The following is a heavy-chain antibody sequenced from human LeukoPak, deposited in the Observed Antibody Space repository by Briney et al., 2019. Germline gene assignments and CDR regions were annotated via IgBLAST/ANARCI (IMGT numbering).Heavy chain of an antibody. CDR2: ISGSGGST. Sequence: GGSLRLSCAAAGFTFSSYSMSWVRQAPGKGLEWVSAISGSGGSTYYADSVKGRFTISRDNSKNTLFLQMNSLRAEDTAVYYCAKGRSGYDLDYRGQGTLVTVSS. CDR3: AKGRSGYDLDY. D-gene: IGHD5-12*01. V-gene: IGHV3-23*01. CDR1: GFTFSSYS. J-gene: IGHJ4*02.